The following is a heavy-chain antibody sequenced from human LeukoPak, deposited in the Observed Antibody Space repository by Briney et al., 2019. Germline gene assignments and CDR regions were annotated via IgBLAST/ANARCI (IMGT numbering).Heavy chain of an antibody. J-gene: IGHJ4*02. V-gene: IGHV3-7*01. CDR3: ARDLVAYYYDSSGPIDY. Sequence: GGSLRLSCAASGFTFSSYWMSWVRQAPGKGLEWVANIKQDGSERYYVDSVKGRFTISRDNAKNSLYLQMNSLRAEDTAVYYCARDLVAYYYDSSGPIDYWGQGTLVTVSS. CDR2: IKQDGSER. D-gene: IGHD3-22*01. CDR1: GFTFSSYW.